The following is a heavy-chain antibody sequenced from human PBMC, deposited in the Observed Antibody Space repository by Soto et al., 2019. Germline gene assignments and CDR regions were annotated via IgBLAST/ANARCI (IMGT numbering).Heavy chain of an antibody. CDR2: IYYSGST. V-gene: IGHV4-59*01. J-gene: IGHJ3*02. Sequence: SETLSLTCTVSCGSISSYYWSWIRQPPGKGLEWIGYIYYSGSTNYNPSLKSRVTISVDTSKNQFSLKLSSVTAADTAVYYCARVPYCSGGSCYLLPDGAFDIWGQGTMVTVSS. CDR1: CGSISSYY. CDR3: ARVPYCSGGSCYLLPDGAFDI. D-gene: IGHD2-15*01.